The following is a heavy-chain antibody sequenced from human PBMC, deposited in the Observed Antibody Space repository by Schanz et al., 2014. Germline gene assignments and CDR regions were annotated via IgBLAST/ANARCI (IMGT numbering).Heavy chain of an antibody. Sequence: QSGAEVKKPGSSVKVSCKASGGTFNSYAISWVRHAAGQGLEWMGGIIPIFGTRNYAQGFQGRVTFTADDSTSTAYMELSSLRSEDTAVYYCARGDIVIESPTYFDGWGRGPLVTVSS. CDR1: GGTFNSYA. CDR3: ARGDIVIESPTYFDG. D-gene: IGHD5-12*01. V-gene: IGHV1-69*01. CDR2: IIPIFGTR. J-gene: IGHJ2*01.